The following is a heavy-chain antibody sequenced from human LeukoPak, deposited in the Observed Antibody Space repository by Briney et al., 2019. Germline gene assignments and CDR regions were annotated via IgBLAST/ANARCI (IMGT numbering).Heavy chain of an antibody. CDR1: GFTFSSYG. CDR3: ARGRGVDY. Sequence: GGSLRLSCAASGFTFSSYGMHWVRQAPGKGLVWVSHINSYGSSTSYADSVKGRFTISRDNAKNTLYLQMNSLRAEDTAVYYCARGRGVDYWGQGTLVTVSS. CDR2: INSYGSST. V-gene: IGHV3-74*01. J-gene: IGHJ4*02.